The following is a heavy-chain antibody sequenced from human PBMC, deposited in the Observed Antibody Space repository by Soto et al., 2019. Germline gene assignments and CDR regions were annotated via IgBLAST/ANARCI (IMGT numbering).Heavy chain of an antibody. Sequence: QVQLVQSGAEVKKPGASVKVSCKASGYTFTSYDINWVRQATGQGLEWMGWMNPNSGNTVYAQKFQGRVTMTRNTSIRTAYMKLISLRSEDTAVYYCARTLYRDNVDYWGQGTMVTVSS. CDR3: ARTLYRDNVDY. CDR1: GYTFTSYD. V-gene: IGHV1-8*01. CDR2: MNPNSGNT. D-gene: IGHD4-17*01. J-gene: IGHJ4*02.